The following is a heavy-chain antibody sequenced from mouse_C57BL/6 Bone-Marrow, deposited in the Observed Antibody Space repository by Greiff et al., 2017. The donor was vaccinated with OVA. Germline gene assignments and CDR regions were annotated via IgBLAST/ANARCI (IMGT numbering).Heavy chain of an antibody. CDR1: GFTFSSYG. CDR2: ISSGGSYT. D-gene: IGHD1-1*01. Sequence: EVQGVESGGDLVKPGGSLKLSCAASGFTFSSYGMSWVRQTPDKRLEWVATISSGGSYTYYPDSVKGRFTISRDNAKNTLYLQMSSLKSEDTAMYYCARLNTTVVVSYYFDYWGQGTTLTVSS. CDR3: ARLNTTVVVSYYFDY. J-gene: IGHJ2*01. V-gene: IGHV5-6*01.